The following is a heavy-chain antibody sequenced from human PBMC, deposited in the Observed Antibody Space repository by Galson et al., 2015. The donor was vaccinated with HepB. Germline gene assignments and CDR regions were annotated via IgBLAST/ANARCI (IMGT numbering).Heavy chain of an antibody. CDR1: GFTFITTA. CDR3: AKGGHYSPFDP. CDR2: ISGFGENT. Sequence: SLRLSCAASGFTFITTAMRWVRQAPGKGLEWVSTISGFGENTYYADSVKGRFTVSRDNSRNMEYLQMNSLRAEDTAIFYCAKGGHYSPFDPWGQGTLVTVSS. D-gene: IGHD5-18*01. V-gene: IGHV3-23*01. J-gene: IGHJ5*02.